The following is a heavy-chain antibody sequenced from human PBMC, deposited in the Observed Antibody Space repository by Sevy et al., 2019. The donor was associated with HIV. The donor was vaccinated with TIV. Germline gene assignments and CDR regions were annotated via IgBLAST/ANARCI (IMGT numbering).Heavy chain of an antibody. V-gene: IGHV3-49*03. Sequence: GGSLRLSCTSSGSTFGDYAMSWFRQAPGKGLEWVAFIRRNSHEPYGGTTEYAASVKGRFTISRDDSKDIAYLQMNSLKTEDTAVYYCTRALATADTPEYYFDYWGQGILVTVSS. CDR2: IRRNSHEPYGGTT. CDR1: GSTFGDYA. D-gene: IGHD5-12*01. CDR3: TRALATADTPEYYFDY. J-gene: IGHJ4*02.